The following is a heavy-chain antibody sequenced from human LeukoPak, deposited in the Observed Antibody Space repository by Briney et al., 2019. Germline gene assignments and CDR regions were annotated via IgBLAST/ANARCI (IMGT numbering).Heavy chain of an antibody. Sequence: SETLSLTCTVSGGSISSDYSWGWIRQPPGKGLEWIGNIYYGGTTYYNSSLKSRVTISVDTSKNQFSLKLSSVTAADTAVYYCARLRSGWSDSYYYYMDVWGKGTTVTVSS. CDR1: GGSISSDYS. CDR3: ARLRSGWSDSYYYYMDV. D-gene: IGHD6-19*01. CDR2: IYYGGTT. V-gene: IGHV4-39*07. J-gene: IGHJ6*03.